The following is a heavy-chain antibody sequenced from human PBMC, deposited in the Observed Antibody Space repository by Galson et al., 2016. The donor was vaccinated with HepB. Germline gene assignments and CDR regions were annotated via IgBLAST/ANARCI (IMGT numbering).Heavy chain of an antibody. J-gene: IGHJ4*01. CDR2: ISRVSDRT. D-gene: IGHD4-11*01. V-gene: IGHV3-23*01. CDR1: GFTFSNYA. Sequence: SLRLSCAASGFTFSNYAMSWVRQAPGKGPEWVSAISRVSDRTYYAGSMKDRFIISRDDSRNMLFLQLNSLRAEDTAIYHCAKESPYSNVRQYYLENWGLGTLVTVSS. CDR3: AKESPYSNVRQYYLEN.